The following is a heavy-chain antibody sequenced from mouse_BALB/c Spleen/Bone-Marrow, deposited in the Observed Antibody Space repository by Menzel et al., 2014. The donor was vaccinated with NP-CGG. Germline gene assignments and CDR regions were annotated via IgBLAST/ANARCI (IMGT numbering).Heavy chain of an antibody. J-gene: IGHJ2*01. V-gene: IGHV5-4*02. CDR3: ARGSSYFGY. CDR1: GFTFSDYY. Sequence: DVQLVESGGGLVKPGGSLKLSCAASGFTFSDYYMYWVRQTPEKRLEWVATISDGGSYTYYPDSVKGRFTISRDNAKNNLYLQMSSLKSEDTAMYYCARGSSYFGYWGQGTTLTVSS. CDR2: ISDGGSYT. D-gene: IGHD1-1*01.